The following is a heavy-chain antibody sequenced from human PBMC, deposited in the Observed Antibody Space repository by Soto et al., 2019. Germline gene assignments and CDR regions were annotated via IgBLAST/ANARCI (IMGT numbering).Heavy chain of an antibody. V-gene: IGHV3-30-3*01. D-gene: IGHD6-13*01. J-gene: IGHJ4*02. Sequence: GGSLRLSCAASGFTFSSYAMHWVRQAPCKGLEWVAVISYDGSNKYYADSVKGRFTISRDNSKNTLYLQMNSLRAEDTAVYYCARDGIAAADYWGKGTLVTVSS. CDR2: ISYDGSNK. CDR3: ARDGIAAADY. CDR1: GFTFSSYA.